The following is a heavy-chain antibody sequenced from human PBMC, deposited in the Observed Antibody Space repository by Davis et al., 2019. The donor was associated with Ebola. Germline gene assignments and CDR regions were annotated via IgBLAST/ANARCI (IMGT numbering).Heavy chain of an antibody. Sequence: GESLKISCAASGFTISDYYMSWIRQAPGKGLEWVSYISSSGSTIYYADSVKGRFTISRDNAKNSLYLQMNSLRAEDTAVYYCARDPRRFREFYYYYYGMDVWGQGTTVTVSS. CDR2: ISSSGSTI. CDR3: ARDPRRFREFYYYYYGMDV. V-gene: IGHV3-11*01. D-gene: IGHD3-10*01. J-gene: IGHJ6*02. CDR1: GFTISDYY.